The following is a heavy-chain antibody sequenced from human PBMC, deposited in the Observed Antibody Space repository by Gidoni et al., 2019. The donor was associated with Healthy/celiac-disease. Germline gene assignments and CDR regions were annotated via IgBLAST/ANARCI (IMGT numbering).Heavy chain of an antibody. Sequence: EVQLVESGGGLVKPGGSLRLSCAASGFTFSSYSMTWVRQAPGKGLEWVSSISSSSSYIYYADSVKGRFTISRDNAKNSLYLQMNSLRAEDTAVYYCARDGPYYYDSSGYYPEWDFDYWGQGTLVTVSS. D-gene: IGHD3-22*01. CDR3: ARDGPYYYDSSGYYPEWDFDY. CDR1: GFTFSSYS. V-gene: IGHV3-21*01. J-gene: IGHJ4*02. CDR2: ISSSSSYI.